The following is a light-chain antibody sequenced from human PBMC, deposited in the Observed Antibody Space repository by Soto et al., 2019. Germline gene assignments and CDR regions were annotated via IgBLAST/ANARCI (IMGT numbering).Light chain of an antibody. J-gene: IGKJ1*01. Sequence: EIVMTQSPATVSVSTGERATLSCRASQSVSSNLAWYQQKPGQAPRLLMYGASTRATDIPDRFSGSGSGTDFTLTINRVQPEDFAVYYCQQYGGSPRTFGQGTKVDIK. CDR1: QSVSSN. CDR2: GAS. CDR3: QQYGGSPRT. V-gene: IGKV3-20*01.